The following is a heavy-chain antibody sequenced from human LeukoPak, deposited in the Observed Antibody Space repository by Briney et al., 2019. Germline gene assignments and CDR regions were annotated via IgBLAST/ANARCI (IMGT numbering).Heavy chain of an antibody. Sequence: GGSLRLSCAASGFTFSAYAMHWSRQAPGKGLEWLAVISPAENKNNHADSAKGRFTISRDNSKDTLYLQMNSLRPEDTAVYYCARDASGIGSGGGDSPSYYFDYWGQGTLVTVSS. V-gene: IGHV3-30*04. CDR3: ARDASGIGSGGGDSPSYYFDY. CDR2: ISPAENKN. CDR1: GFTFSAYA. D-gene: IGHD2-21*02. J-gene: IGHJ4*02.